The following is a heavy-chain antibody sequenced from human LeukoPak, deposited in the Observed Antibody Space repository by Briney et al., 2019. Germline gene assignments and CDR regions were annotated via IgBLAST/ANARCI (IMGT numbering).Heavy chain of an antibody. CDR1: GFTFSGSA. CDR3: TRREEMATIYYYYYYMDL. CDR2: IRSKANSYAT. Sequence: GGSLRLSCAASGFTFSGSAMHWVRQASGKGLEWVGRIRSKANSYATAYAASVKGRFTVSRDDSMNTAYLQMNSLKTEDTAVYYCTRREEMATIYYYYYYMDLWGKGTTVTVSS. D-gene: IGHD5-24*01. V-gene: IGHV3-73*01. J-gene: IGHJ6*03.